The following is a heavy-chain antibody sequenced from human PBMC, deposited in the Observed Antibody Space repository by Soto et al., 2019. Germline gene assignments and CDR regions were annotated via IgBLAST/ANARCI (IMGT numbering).Heavy chain of an antibody. CDR1: GLTFSNYW. V-gene: IGHV3-7*01. CDR2: IKHDGSEK. Sequence: EVHLVESGGGLVQPGGSLRLSFAASGLTFSNYWMSWVRQAPGKGLEWVAKIKHDGSEKYYVDSVKGRFTISRDNAKNSLYLQMNSLRAEDTAVYYCARDEGGGWYLDTYWGQGTLVTVSS. D-gene: IGHD6-19*01. CDR3: ARDEGGGWYLDTY. J-gene: IGHJ4*02.